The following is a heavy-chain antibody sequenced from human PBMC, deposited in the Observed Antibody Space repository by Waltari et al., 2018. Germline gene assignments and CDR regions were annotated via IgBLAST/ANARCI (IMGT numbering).Heavy chain of an antibody. J-gene: IGHJ3*02. CDR1: GFNFNAYW. CDR3: ARSPDGFDI. V-gene: IGHV3-7*01. Sequence: EVQLVESGGGLVQPGGSLRLSCAASGFNFNAYWMSWVRQATGKGLEWVAKIKHNGNEKFYVDSVKGRSTISRDNAKNSLYLQMNSLRAEDTAVYYCARSPDGFDIWGQGTMVTVSS. CDR2: IKHNGNEK.